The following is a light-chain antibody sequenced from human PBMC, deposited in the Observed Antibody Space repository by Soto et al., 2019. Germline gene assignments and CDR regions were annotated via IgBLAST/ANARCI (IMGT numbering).Light chain of an antibody. Sequence: EIVMTQSPATLAVSPGDRATFSCRASQSVSSNLAWYQQKPGQAPRLLIYGASSRATGIPDRFSGSGSGTDFTLTISRLEPEDFAVYYCQQYGSAHWTFGQGTKVDI. CDR1: QSVSSN. CDR3: QQYGSAHWT. J-gene: IGKJ1*01. CDR2: GAS. V-gene: IGKV3-20*01.